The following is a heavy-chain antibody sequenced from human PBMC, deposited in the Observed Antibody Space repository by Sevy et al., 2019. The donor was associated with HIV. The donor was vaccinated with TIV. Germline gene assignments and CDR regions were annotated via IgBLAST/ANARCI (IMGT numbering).Heavy chain of an antibody. CDR1: GGSISSSSYY. D-gene: IGHD2-2*01. CDR2: IYYSGST. Sequence: SETLSLTCTVSGGSISSSSYYWGWIRQPPGKGLEWIGGIYYSGSTYYNPSLKSRVTISVDTSKNQFSLKLSSVTAADTAVYYCARHGNLVDQLLFHFDWFDPWGQGTLVTVSS. CDR3: ARHGNLVDQLLFHFDWFDP. J-gene: IGHJ5*02. V-gene: IGHV4-39*01.